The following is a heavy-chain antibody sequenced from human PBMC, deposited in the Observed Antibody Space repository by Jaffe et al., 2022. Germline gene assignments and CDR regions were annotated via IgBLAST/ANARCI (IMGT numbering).Heavy chain of an antibody. CDR1: GISFSSYA. Sequence: EVQLLESGGGLVQPGGSLRLSCAASGISFSSYAMTWVRQAPGKGLEWVSVITSSGGSTYYADSVKGRFTISRDNSENTLYLQMNSLRAEDTAVYYCAKGSSIAARPPSFDIWGQGTMVTVSS. V-gene: IGHV3-23*01. J-gene: IGHJ3*02. CDR2: ITSSGGST. CDR3: AKGSSIAARPPSFDI. D-gene: IGHD6-6*01.